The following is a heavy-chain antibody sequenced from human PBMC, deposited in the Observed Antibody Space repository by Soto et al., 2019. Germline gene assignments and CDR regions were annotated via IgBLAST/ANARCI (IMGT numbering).Heavy chain of an antibody. J-gene: IGHJ3*02. V-gene: IGHV1-18*01. Sequence: EASVKVSCKASGYTFTSYGISWVRQAPGQGLEWMGWISPYIGITNYAQKFQGRVTMTTDKSTSTAYMELSSLRSEDTAVYYCARSRPPPGIAAAGPDSFDIWGQGTMVTVSS. CDR1: GYTFTSYG. CDR3: ARSRPPPGIAAAGPDSFDI. D-gene: IGHD6-13*01. CDR2: ISPYIGIT.